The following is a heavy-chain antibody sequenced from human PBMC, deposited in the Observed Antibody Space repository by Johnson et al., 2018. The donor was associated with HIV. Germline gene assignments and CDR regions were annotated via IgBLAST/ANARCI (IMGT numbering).Heavy chain of an antibody. V-gene: IGHV3-30*18. D-gene: IGHD2-15*01. Sequence: QVQLVESGGGLVQPGGSLRLSCAASGFTFSSYAMRWVRQAPGKGLEWVAVISYDGSSIYYADSVKGRFTISRDNTKNSLYLQINSLRAEDTASYYCAEDIRGRGSGGVIDIWGQGTMVTVSS. CDR1: GFTFSSYA. CDR2: ISYDGSSI. CDR3: AEDIRGRGSGGVIDI. J-gene: IGHJ3*02.